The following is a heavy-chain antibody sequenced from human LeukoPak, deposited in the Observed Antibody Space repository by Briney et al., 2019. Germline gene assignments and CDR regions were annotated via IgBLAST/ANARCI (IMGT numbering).Heavy chain of an antibody. CDR1: GFTFSSYT. CDR2: ISYDGSNK. Sequence: PGGSLRLSCVASGFTFSSYTMHWVRQAPGKGLEWVAVISYDGSNKYYADSVKGRFTISRDNSKNTLYLQMNSLRAEDTAVYYCARDNIAGIFDYWGQGTLVTVSS. CDR3: ARDNIAGIFDY. D-gene: IGHD6-13*01. V-gene: IGHV3-30-3*01. J-gene: IGHJ4*02.